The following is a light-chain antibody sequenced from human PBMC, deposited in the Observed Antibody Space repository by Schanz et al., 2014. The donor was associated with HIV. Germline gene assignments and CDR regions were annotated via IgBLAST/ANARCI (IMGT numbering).Light chain of an antibody. CDR3: QQYGSSPRT. V-gene: IGKV3-20*01. CDR2: GAS. Sequence: EIVLTQSPATLSLSPGERATLSCRASQSVSSYLAWYQQKPGQAPRLLIFGASTRATGISARFSGSGSGTEFTLTISRVEPEDYAVYFCQQYGSSPRTFGGGTKVEIK. CDR1: QSVSSY. J-gene: IGKJ4*01.